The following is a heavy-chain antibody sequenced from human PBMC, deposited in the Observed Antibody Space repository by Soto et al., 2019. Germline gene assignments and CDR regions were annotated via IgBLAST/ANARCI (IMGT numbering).Heavy chain of an antibody. Sequence: QVQLVQSGAEVKKPGSSVNLSCKASGGTFSSYAISWVRQAPGQGLEWMGGIIPIFGTANYAQKIQGRVTITADESTSTAYMELSSLGSEDTAVYYCARVRSSSWYVYYGMDVWGQGTTVTVSS. D-gene: IGHD6-13*01. CDR2: IIPIFGTA. CDR3: ARVRSSSWYVYYGMDV. V-gene: IGHV1-69*01. J-gene: IGHJ6*02. CDR1: GGTFSSYA.